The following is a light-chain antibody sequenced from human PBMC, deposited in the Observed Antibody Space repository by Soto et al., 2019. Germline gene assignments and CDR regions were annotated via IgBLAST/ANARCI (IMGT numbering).Light chain of an antibody. V-gene: IGKV1-33*01. CDR3: QQYDNLPRT. CDR2: DAS. CDR1: QDISNY. J-gene: IGKJ2*01. Sequence: DIQMTQSPSSLSASVGDRVTITCQSSQDISNYLNWYQQKPGKAPKLLIYDASNLEGGVPSRFSGSGSGTDFTFTISSLQPEDIATYYYQQYDNLPRTFGQGTKREIK.